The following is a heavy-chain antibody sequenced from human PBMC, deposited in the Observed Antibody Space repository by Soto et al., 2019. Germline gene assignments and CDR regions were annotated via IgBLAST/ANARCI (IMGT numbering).Heavy chain of an antibody. J-gene: IGHJ6*02. D-gene: IGHD5-18*01. CDR3: AKGGLYSYGHRAPDYGMDV. CDR1: GFTFSIYG. Sequence: GWSLRLSCAGSGFTFSIYGMHLVRQSPGKGLEWVAVISYDGSNKYYADSVKGRFTISRDNSKNTLYLQMNSLRAEDTAVYYCAKGGLYSYGHRAPDYGMDVWGQGTTVTVSS. V-gene: IGHV3-30*18. CDR2: ISYDGSNK.